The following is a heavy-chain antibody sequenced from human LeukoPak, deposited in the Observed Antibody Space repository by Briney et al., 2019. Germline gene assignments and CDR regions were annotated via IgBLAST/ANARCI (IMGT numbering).Heavy chain of an antibody. Sequence: AAVKVSCKSSGYTFTSYGISWVRQAPGQGLEWMGCISAYNGNTNYAQKLQGRVTMTTDTSTSTAYMKLRSLRSDDTAVYYCARRNRYCSSTSCYFCDYWGQGTLVTVSS. CDR2: ISAYNGNT. CDR1: GYTFTSYG. J-gene: IGHJ4*02. CDR3: ARRNRYCSSTSCYFCDY. D-gene: IGHD2-2*01. V-gene: IGHV1-18*01.